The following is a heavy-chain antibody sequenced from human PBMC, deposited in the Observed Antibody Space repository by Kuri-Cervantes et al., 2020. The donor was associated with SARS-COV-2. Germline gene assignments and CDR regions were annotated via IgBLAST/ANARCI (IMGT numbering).Heavy chain of an antibody. Sequence: GSLRLSCTVSSGSISSYYWSWIRQPPGKGLEWIGYIYYSGSSNYNPSLKSRVTMSVDTSKNQFSLKLSSVTAADTAVYYCARDRSSSGYSDYWGQGTLVTVSS. D-gene: IGHD3-22*01. CDR1: SGSISSYY. CDR3: ARDRSSSGYSDY. J-gene: IGHJ4*02. CDR2: IYYSGSS. V-gene: IGHV4-59*12.